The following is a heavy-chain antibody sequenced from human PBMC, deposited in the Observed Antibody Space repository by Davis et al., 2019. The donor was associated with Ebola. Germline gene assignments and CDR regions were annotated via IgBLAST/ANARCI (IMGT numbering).Heavy chain of an antibody. V-gene: IGHV4-59*12. CDR2: IYYSGST. CDR1: GGSISSYY. Sequence: PSETLSLTCTVSGGSISSYYWSWIRQPPGKGLEWIGYIYYSGSTNYSPSLKSRVTISVDTSKNQFSLKLSSVTAADTAVYYCARNRGNGYVDYWGQGTLVTVSS. D-gene: IGHD7-27*01. J-gene: IGHJ4*02. CDR3: ARNRGNGYVDY.